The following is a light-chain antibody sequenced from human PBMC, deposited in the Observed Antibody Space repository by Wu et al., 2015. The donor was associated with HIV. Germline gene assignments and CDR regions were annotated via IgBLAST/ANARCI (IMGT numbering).Light chain of an antibody. J-gene: IGKJ1*01. V-gene: IGKV1-5*03. CDR2: KAS. CDR1: QSISSW. CDR3: QQYNSCPWT. Sequence: DIQMTQSPSTLSASVGDRVTITCRASQSISSWLAWYQQKPGKAPKLLIYKASSLESGVPSRFSGSGSGTDFTLTITSLQPDDFAAYYCQQYNSCPWTFGQGTKVEIK.